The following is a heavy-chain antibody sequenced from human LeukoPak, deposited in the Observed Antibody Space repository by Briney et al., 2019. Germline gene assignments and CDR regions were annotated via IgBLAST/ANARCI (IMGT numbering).Heavy chain of an antibody. CDR2: INTGNGNT. CDR1: GYTLTSYA. J-gene: IGHJ4*02. V-gene: IGHV1-3*04. Sequence: ASVKVSCKASGYTLTSYAMHWVRQAPGQRLECMGWINTGNGNTKYSQKFQGRVTITRDTSASTAYMDLSSLRPEDTAVYYCARNTETAIPLPYYFDYWGQGTLVTVSS. D-gene: IGHD2-21*02. CDR3: ARNTETAIPLPYYFDY.